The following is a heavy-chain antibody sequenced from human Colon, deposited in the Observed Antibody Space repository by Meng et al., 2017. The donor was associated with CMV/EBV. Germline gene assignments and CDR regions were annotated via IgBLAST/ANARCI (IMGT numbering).Heavy chain of an antibody. CDR2: IIPILGIA. CDR1: GGTFSSYA. Sequence: SSVNVSRQASGGTFSSYASSGVRQAPGQGLEWMGGIIPILGIANYPQKFQGRVTIPAYKSTSTAYMEMSSLRSEDTAVYYCARWRGGWRGGSDYWGQGTLVTVSS. J-gene: IGHJ4*02. V-gene: IGHV1-69*10. D-gene: IGHD6-19*01. CDR3: ARWRGGWRGGSDY.